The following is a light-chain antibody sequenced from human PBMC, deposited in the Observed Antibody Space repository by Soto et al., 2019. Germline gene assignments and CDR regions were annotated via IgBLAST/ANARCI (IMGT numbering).Light chain of an antibody. CDR1: QGISNY. Sequence: DVQMTPSPSSLSASVGDRVTITCRASQGISNYLAWYQQKPGKVPKLLIYGASTLQSGVPSRFSGSGSGTDFTLTISSLQPEDVATYYCQKYNCAPRTFGQGTKVEIK. CDR3: QKYNCAPRT. V-gene: IGKV1-27*01. J-gene: IGKJ1*01. CDR2: GAS.